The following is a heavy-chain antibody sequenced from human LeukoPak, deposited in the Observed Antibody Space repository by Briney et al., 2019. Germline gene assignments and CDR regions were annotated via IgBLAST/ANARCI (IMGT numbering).Heavy chain of an antibody. D-gene: IGHD6-6*01. V-gene: IGHV3-23*01. CDR1: GFTVSSNY. CDR2: ISGSGGST. J-gene: IGHJ4*02. CDR3: AKDWEYSSSSVYFDY. Sequence: GGSLRLFCAASGFTVSSNYMSWVRQAPGKGLEWVSAISGSGGSTYYADSVKGRFTISRDNSKNTLYLQMNSLRAEDKAVYYCAKDWEYSSSSVYFDYWGQGTLVTVSS.